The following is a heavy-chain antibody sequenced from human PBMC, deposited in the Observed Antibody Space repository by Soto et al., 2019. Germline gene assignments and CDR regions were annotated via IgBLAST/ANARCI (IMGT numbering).Heavy chain of an antibody. CDR1: GGSVSSSSYS. CDR3: VRLNGYCISTNCHRYSGMTV. Sequence: SETLSLTCTVSGGSVSSSSYSWGWIRQPPGKGLEWIGTIYYSENTYYNPSLMSRVTISVDTSKNQFSLKLSSVAAADTAVYYCVRLNGYCISTNCHRYSGMTVWAQGTTVPVSS. V-gene: IGHV4-39*01. D-gene: IGHD2-2*01. J-gene: IGHJ6*02. CDR2: IYYSENT.